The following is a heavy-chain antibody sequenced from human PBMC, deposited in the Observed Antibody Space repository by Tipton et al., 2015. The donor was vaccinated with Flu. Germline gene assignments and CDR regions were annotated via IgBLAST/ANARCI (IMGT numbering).Heavy chain of an antibody. Sequence: LRLSCTVSGGSISSYYWSWIRQPAGKGLEWIGRIYTSGSTNYNPSLKSRVTRSVDTSKNQFSLRLSSVTAADTAVYYCARDPHKLGGESDAFDIWGQGTMVTVSS. V-gene: IGHV4-4*07. CDR3: ARDPHKLGGESDAFDI. CDR2: IYTSGST. CDR1: GGSISSYY. D-gene: IGHD7-27*01. J-gene: IGHJ3*02.